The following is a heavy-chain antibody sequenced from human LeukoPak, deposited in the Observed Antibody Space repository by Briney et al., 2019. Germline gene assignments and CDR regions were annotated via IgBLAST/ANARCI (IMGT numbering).Heavy chain of an antibody. J-gene: IGHJ4*02. Sequence: ALVTVSCKASGYTFAAYFIHWVRQDPGPALEWTGRVNPNRGDTNYAQKFQGSVTMPVDASISTAYMELSSLRSDDTSMYYCARGGCTGSWSNFDYWGQGTLVTVSA. D-gene: IGHD6-13*01. V-gene: IGHV1-2*06. CDR2: VNPNRGDT. CDR1: GYTFAAYF. CDR3: ARGGCTGSWSNFDY.